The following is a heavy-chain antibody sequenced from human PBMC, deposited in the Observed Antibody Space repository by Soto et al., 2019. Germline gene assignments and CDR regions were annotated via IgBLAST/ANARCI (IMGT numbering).Heavy chain of an antibody. Sequence: SETLSLTCTVSGGSISSYYWSWIRQPPGKGLEWIGYIYYSGSTNYNPSLKSRVTISVDTSKNQFSLKLSSVTAADTAVYYCARLAAGSYFDYWGQGTLVTVSS. V-gene: IGHV4-59*01. CDR1: GGSISSYY. CDR2: IYYSGST. D-gene: IGHD3-10*01. CDR3: ARLAAGSYFDY. J-gene: IGHJ4*02.